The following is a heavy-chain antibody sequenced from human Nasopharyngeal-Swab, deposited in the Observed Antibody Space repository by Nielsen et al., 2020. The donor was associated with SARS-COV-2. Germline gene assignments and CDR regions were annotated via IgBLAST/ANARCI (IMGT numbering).Heavy chain of an antibody. CDR3: ARGYYDFWSGYSFDY. D-gene: IGHD3-3*01. J-gene: IGHJ4*02. CDR2: ISSSGSTT. V-gene: IGHV3-11*04. Sequence: WIRQPPGKGLEWVSYISSSGSTTYYADSVKGRFTISRDNAKNSLYLQMNSLRAEDTAVYYCARGYYDFWSGYSFDYWGQGTLVTVSS.